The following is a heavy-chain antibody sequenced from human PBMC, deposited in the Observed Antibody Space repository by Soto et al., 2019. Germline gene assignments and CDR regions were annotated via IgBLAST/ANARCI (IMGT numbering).Heavy chain of an antibody. V-gene: IGHV4-39*01. CDR2: IYYSGST. CDR1: GGSISSSSYY. CDR3: ARLGGYSGYELHRQYYYMDV. J-gene: IGHJ6*03. Sequence: SETLSLTCTVSGGSISSSSYYWGWIRQPPGKGLEWIGSIYYSGSTYYNPSLKSRGTISVDTSKNQFSLKLSSVTAADTAVYYCARLGGYSGYELHRQYYYMDVWGKGTTVTVSS. D-gene: IGHD5-12*01.